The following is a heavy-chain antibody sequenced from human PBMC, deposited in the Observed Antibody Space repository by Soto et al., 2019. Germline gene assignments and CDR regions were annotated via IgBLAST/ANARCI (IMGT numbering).Heavy chain of an antibody. J-gene: IGHJ6*02. V-gene: IGHV5-51*01. CDR1: GYSFASYW. CDR3: ARTRSFTLGFYYDGMDV. D-gene: IGHD6-6*01. CDR2: NYPGDSDT. Sequence: LKISCQGSGYSFASYWIGWVRQMPGKDLEWMGINYPGDSDTRYSPSFQGQVTISADKSLRTAYLQWTSLKASDTALYYCARTRSFTLGFYYDGMDVWGQGTTVTVSS.